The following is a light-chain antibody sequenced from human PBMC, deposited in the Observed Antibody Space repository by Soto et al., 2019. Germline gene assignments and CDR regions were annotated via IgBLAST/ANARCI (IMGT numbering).Light chain of an antibody. V-gene: IGKV1-12*02. J-gene: IGKJ4*01. Sequence: DIQMTQSPSSVSASVGDRVTITCRASQGLSSYLAWYQQKPGKAPKLLIYAASNLQSGVPSRFSGSGSGTEFTLTISSLQPEDFATYFCLSGHSRPFGGGTKVEIK. CDR3: LSGHSRP. CDR1: QGLSSY. CDR2: AAS.